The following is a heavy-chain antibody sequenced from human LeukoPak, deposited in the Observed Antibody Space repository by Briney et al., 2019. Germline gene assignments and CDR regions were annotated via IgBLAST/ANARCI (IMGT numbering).Heavy chain of an antibody. Sequence: SETLSLNCAVSGYSISSGYYWGWIRQSPGKGPEWIATIFHSGSIFYNPSLKSRVTLSVDTSKNHFSLKLNSVNAADTALYYCARMGVSYYYDSSTYYPVAFDVWGQGTMVTVSS. D-gene: IGHD3-22*01. CDR2: IFHSGSI. CDR1: GYSISSGYY. V-gene: IGHV4-38-2*01. CDR3: ARMGVSYYYDSSTYYPVAFDV. J-gene: IGHJ3*01.